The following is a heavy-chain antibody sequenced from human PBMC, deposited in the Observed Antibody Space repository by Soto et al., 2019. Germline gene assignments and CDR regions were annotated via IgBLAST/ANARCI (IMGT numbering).Heavy chain of an antibody. J-gene: IGHJ4*02. CDR1: GFTISSNY. Sequence: PGGSLRLSCAASGFTISSNYMSWVRQAPGKGLECVSLIYSGGGTNYADSVKDRFTISRDNSKNTLYLQMNSLRVEDTAVFYCARVFGQLGYFDSWGQGTLVTVSS. CDR2: IYSGGGT. CDR3: ARVFGQLGYFDS. V-gene: IGHV3-66*01. D-gene: IGHD3-10*02.